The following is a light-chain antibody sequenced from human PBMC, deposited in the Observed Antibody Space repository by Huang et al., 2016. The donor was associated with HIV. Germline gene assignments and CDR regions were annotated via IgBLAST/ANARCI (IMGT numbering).Light chain of an antibody. J-gene: IGKJ3*01. CDR2: DAS. Sequence: EIVLTQSPATLSLSPGERATLSCRASQSVSSYLAWYQQKPGQSPRPLIYDASNRATGIPARFSGSGSGTDFTLTISSLELEDFAVYYCQQRSNWPPVFTFGPGTKVDIK. V-gene: IGKV3-11*01. CDR3: QQRSNWPPVFT. CDR1: QSVSSY.